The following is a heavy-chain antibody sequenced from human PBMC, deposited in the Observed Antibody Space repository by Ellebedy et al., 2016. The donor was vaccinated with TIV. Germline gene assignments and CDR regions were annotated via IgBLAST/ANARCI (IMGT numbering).Heavy chain of an antibody. CDR3: ARRIFDYGDSNAFDI. CDR2: INAGNGNT. V-gene: IGHV1-3*01. Sequence: ASVKVSCKASGYTFTSYAMHWVRQAPGQRLEWMGWINAGNGNTKYSQKFQGRVTITRDTSASTAYMELSSLRSEDTAVYYCARRIFDYGDSNAFDIWGQGTMVTVSS. D-gene: IGHD4-17*01. CDR1: GYTFTSYA. J-gene: IGHJ3*02.